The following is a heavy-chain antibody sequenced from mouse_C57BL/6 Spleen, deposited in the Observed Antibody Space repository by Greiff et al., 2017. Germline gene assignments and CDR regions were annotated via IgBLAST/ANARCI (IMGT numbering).Heavy chain of an antibody. V-gene: IGHV1-18*01. CDR1: GYTFTDYN. Sequence: EVQLQQSGPELVKPGASVKIPCKASGYTFTDYNMDWVKQSHGKSLEWIGDINPNNGGTIYNQKFKGKATLTVDKSSSTAYIELRSLTSEDTAVYYCARGYYCGSSYPYWYFDVWGTGTTVTVSS. J-gene: IGHJ1*03. D-gene: IGHD1-1*01. CDR3: ARGYYCGSSYPYWYFDV. CDR2: INPNNGGT.